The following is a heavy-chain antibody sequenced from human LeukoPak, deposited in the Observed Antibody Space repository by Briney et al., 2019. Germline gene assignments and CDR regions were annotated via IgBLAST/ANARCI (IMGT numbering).Heavy chain of an antibody. Sequence: KPSETLSLTCTVSGGSISSYYWSWIRQPPGKGLEWIGYIYYSGSSNYNPSLKSRVTISADTSKSQFSLKLSSVTAADTAVYYCARGSTILQGVPFDYWGQGTLVTVSS. CDR2: IYYSGSS. CDR3: ARGSTILQGVPFDY. J-gene: IGHJ4*02. D-gene: IGHD3-10*01. V-gene: IGHV4-59*01. CDR1: GGSISSYY.